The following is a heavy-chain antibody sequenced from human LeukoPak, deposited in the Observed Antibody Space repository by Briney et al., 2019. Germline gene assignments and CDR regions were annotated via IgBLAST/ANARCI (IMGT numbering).Heavy chain of an antibody. CDR3: ARTDYSSVAFDY. CDR1: GFTFSSYE. D-gene: IGHD6-19*01. CDR2: ISSSGRST. Sequence: GGSLRLSCAASGFTFSSYEMSWVRQAPGKGLEWVSYISSSGRSTYYADSVKGRFTISRDNAKNSLFLQMNSLRAEDTAVYYCARTDYSSVAFDYWGQGTLVTVSS. V-gene: IGHV3-48*03. J-gene: IGHJ4*02.